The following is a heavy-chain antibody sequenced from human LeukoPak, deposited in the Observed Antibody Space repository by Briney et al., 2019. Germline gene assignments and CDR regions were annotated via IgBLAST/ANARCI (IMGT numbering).Heavy chain of an antibody. V-gene: IGHV3-7*04. CDR1: GFTFSSYW. CDR3: ARAGIDY. Sequence: GGSLRLSCVGSGFTFSSYWMTWVRQAPGKGLEWVANIKDDGSEKYSVDSVKGRFTISRDNAKNLLYLQMSSLRAEDTAVYYGARAGIDYWGQGTLVTVSS. J-gene: IGHJ4*02. CDR2: IKDDGSEK.